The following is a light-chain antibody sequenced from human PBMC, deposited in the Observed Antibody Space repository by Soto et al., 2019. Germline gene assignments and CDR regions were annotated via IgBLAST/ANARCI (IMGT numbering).Light chain of an antibody. Sequence: DIVMTQSPDSLAVSLGERATINCKSSQSVLYSSNNKNYLAWYQQKPGQPPKLLIYWASTRESGVPDPFSGSGSGTDFTLTISSLQAEDVAVYYCQQYNSIPSTFGQGTKVEAK. V-gene: IGKV4-1*01. CDR3: QQYNSIPST. CDR2: WAS. J-gene: IGKJ1*01. CDR1: QSVLYSSNNKNY.